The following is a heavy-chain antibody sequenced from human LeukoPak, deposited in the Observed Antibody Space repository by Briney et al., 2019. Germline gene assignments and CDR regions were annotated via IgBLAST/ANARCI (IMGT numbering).Heavy chain of an antibody. D-gene: IGHD5-24*01. J-gene: IGHJ4*02. CDR1: GFTFSSYA. CDR2: ISGSGGST. V-gene: IGHV3-23*01. CDR3: AKGERWLQLRPVDY. Sequence: GGSLRLSCAASGFTFSSYAMSWVRQAPGKGLEWVSAISGSGGSTYYADSVKGRFTISRDNSKNTLYLQMNSLRAEDTAVYYCAKGERWLQLRPVDYWGQGTLVTVSS.